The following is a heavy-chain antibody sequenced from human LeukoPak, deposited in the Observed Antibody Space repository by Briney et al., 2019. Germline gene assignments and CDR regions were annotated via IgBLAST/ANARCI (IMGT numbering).Heavy chain of an antibody. CDR3: AKDVSAWSPYSDY. J-gene: IGHJ4*02. V-gene: IGHV3-23*01. CDR1: GFTFSSYA. D-gene: IGHD2-8*02. CDR2: ISGSVSST. Sequence: PGGSLRLSCAASGFTFSSYAMSWVCQAPGKGLEWVSTISGSVSSTYYAASVKGRFTISRDNSKNTLYLQMNSLRVEDTAIYYCAKDVSAWSPYSDYWGQGTLVTVSS.